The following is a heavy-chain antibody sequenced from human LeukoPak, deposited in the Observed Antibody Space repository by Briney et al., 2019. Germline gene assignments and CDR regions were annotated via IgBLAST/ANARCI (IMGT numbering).Heavy chain of an antibody. CDR3: ARQIAAAGYPFYFDY. J-gene: IGHJ4*02. CDR2: IYYSGST. Sequence: PSETLSLTCTVSGGSISSSSYYWAWIRQPPGKGLEWIGSIYYSGSTYYNPSLRSRVTISVDTSKNQFSLKLNSVTAADTAVYYCARQIAAAGYPFYFDYWGQGTLVTVSS. D-gene: IGHD6-13*01. CDR1: GGSISSSSYY. V-gene: IGHV4-39*01.